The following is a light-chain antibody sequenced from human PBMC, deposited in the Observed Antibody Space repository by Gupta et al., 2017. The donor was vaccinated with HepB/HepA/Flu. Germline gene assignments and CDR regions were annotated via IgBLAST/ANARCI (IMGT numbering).Light chain of an antibody. CDR3: SSYRSSSTYVV. Sequence: QSALTQPASVSGSPGQSITISCPGPSSDVGGYNYVSWYQQHPGKAPKLMVYDVSNRPSGVSNRFSGSKSGNTASLTISGPQAEDEADYYCSSYRSSSTYVVFGGGTKLTVL. J-gene: IGLJ2*01. CDR1: SSDVGGYNY. CDR2: DVS. V-gene: IGLV2-14*01.